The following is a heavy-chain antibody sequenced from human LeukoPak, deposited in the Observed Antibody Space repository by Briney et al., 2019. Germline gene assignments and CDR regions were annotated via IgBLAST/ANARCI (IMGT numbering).Heavy chain of an antibody. V-gene: IGHV3-48*01. D-gene: IGHD6-13*01. J-gene: IGHJ4*02. CDR2: ISSSSSTI. CDR1: GFTFSSYS. Sequence: PGGSLRLSCAASGFTFSSYSMNWVRQAPGKGLEWVSYISSSSSTIYYADSVKGRFTISRDNAKNSLYLQMNSLRAEDTAVYYCARDRGIAAAGTDFDYWGQGTLVSVPS. CDR3: ARDRGIAAAGTDFDY.